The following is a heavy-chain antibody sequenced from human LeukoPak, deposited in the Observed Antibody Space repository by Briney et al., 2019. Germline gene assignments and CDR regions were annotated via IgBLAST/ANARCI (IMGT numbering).Heavy chain of an antibody. CDR1: GGTFSSYA. CDR3: VRGISLAARRGIWFDP. CDR2: IIPIFGTA. V-gene: IGHV1-69*06. Sequence: ASVKFSSNASGGTFSSYAISCVRQAPGQGLQWMGGIIPIFGTANYAQNFQGRVTITADKSTTTSYMKLSSLRSADTAVYYCVRGISLAARRGIWFDPWGQGTLVTVSS. D-gene: IGHD6-6*01. J-gene: IGHJ5*02.